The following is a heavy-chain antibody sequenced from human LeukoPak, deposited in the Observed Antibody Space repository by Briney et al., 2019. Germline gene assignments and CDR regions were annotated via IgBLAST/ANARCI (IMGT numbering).Heavy chain of an antibody. V-gene: IGHV4-30-4*08. CDR1: GGSISSGDYY. Sequence: SETLSLTCTVSGGSISSGDYYWSWIRHPPGKGLEWIGFIYYSGNVYYNSSLKSRVTISVDTSKNQFSLRLRSVTAADTAVYYCAGWSEFFDCWGQGTLVTVSS. CDR2: IYYSGNV. CDR3: AGWSEFFDC. J-gene: IGHJ4*02.